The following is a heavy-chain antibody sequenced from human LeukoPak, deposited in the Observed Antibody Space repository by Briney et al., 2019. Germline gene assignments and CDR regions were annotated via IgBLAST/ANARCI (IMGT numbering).Heavy chain of an antibody. V-gene: IGHV4-30-4*08. Sequence: SETLSLTCTVSGGSISSRDYYWRWLRQPPGTGLDWIGYIYYSGSTYYNPSLKSRVTISVDTSKNQFSLKLSSVTAADTAVYYCARVPYYDSPGDAFDIWGQGTMVTVSS. J-gene: IGHJ3*02. D-gene: IGHD3-22*01. CDR2: IYYSGST. CDR3: ARVPYYDSPGDAFDI. CDR1: GGSISSRDYY.